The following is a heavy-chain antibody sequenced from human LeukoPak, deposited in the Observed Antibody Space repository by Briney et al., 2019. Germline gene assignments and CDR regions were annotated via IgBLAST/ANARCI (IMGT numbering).Heavy chain of an antibody. D-gene: IGHD6-6*01. V-gene: IGHV4-30-2*01. J-gene: IGHJ3*02. CDR2: IYHSGST. CDR3: AREGAARPGDAFDI. CDR1: GGSISSGGYS. Sequence: SETLSLTCAVSGGSISSGGYSWSWIRQPPGKGLEWIGYIYHSGSTYYNPSLKSRVTISVDRSKNQFSLKLSSVTAADTAVYYCAREGAARPGDAFDIWGQGTMVTVSS.